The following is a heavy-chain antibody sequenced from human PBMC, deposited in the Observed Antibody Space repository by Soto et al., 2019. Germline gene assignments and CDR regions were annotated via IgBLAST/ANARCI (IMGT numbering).Heavy chain of an antibody. J-gene: IGHJ3*02. CDR3: ARGAHEDRHDAFYN. CDR2: MSSSSTFV. Sequence: CGSLRLSGSPSGFTFSSYSMSWVRQAPGQGLECVSSMSSSSTFVYYAESLKGGFSISRDNAKNSLYLHINSLRPEDSVVYYCARGAHEDRHDAFYNLGQGTMVTVSS. D-gene: IGHD2-15*01. V-gene: IGHV3-21*01. CDR1: GFTFSSYS.